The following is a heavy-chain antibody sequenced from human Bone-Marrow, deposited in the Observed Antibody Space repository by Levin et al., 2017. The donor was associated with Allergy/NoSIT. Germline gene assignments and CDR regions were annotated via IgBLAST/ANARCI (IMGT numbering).Heavy chain of an antibody. CDR1: GGSISSGGYS. J-gene: IGHJ5*02. CDR2: IYHSGST. V-gene: IGHV4-30-2*01. CDR3: ARAPFKWTVAATLDGFDP. Sequence: PSETLSLTCAVSGGSISSGGYSWSWIRQPPGKGLEWIGYIYHSGSTYYNPSLKSRVTISVDRSKNQFSLKLSSVTAADTAVYYCARAPFKWTVAATLDGFDPWGQGTLVTVSS. D-gene: IGHD2-15*01.